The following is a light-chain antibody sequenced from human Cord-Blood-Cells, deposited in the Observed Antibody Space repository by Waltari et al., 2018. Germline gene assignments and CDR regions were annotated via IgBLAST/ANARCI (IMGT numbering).Light chain of an antibody. CDR2: EGS. CDR1: SSDVGSYNL. CDR3: CSYAGRV. Sequence: QSALTQPASVSGSPGQSITISCTGTSSDVGSYNLVSWYQQHPGKAPKLMIYEGSKRPSGVSNRFSGSKSGNTASLTISGLQAEDEADHYCCSYAGRVFGGGTKLTVL. V-gene: IGLV2-23*01. J-gene: IGLJ3*02.